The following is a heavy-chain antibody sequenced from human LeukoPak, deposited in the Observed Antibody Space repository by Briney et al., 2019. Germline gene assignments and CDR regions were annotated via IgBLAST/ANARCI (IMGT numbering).Heavy chain of an antibody. Sequence: SETLSLTCTVSGGSISSRSYYWGWIRQPPGKGLEWIGTINDSGSTWYNSSLKSRLTISVDTSKNQFSLKLSSVTAADTAVYYCARVGGSSLRGRYFDYWGQGTLVTVSS. CDR2: INDSGST. V-gene: IGHV4-39*01. J-gene: IGHJ4*02. CDR1: GGSISSRSYY. D-gene: IGHD1-26*01. CDR3: ARVGGSSLRGRYFDY.